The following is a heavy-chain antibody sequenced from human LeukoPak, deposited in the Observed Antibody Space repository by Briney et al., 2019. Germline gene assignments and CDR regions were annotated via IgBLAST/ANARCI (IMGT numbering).Heavy chain of an antibody. CDR1: GFTFSSYG. Sequence: GRSLRLSCAASGFTFSSYGMHWVRQAPGKGLEWVAVIWYDGSNKYYADSVKGRFTISRDNSKNTLYLQMNSLRAEDTAVYYCATDELAGYPDYWGQGTLVTVSS. CDR3: ATDELAGYPDY. CDR2: IWYDGSNK. D-gene: IGHD7-27*01. J-gene: IGHJ4*02. V-gene: IGHV3-33*01.